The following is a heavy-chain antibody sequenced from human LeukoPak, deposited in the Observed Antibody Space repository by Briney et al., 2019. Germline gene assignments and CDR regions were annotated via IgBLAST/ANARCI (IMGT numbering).Heavy chain of an antibody. CDR2: IYYSGAT. CDR3: ARFGITVVRGGKYYFDY. CDR1: GGSLISYY. D-gene: IGHD3-10*01. J-gene: IGHJ4*02. Sequence: SETLSLTCTVSGGSLISYYWSWIRQPPGKGLEWIGHIYYSGATKYNPSLKSRITISVDTSKNQFSLMLSSVTAADTAVYYCARFGITVVRGGKYYFDYWGQGTLVTVSS. V-gene: IGHV4-59*08.